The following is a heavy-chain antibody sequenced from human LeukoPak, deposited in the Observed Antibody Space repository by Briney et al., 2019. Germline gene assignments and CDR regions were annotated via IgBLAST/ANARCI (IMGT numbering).Heavy chain of an antibody. CDR1: GFTFSIYA. V-gene: IGHV3-23*01. J-gene: IGHJ4*02. D-gene: IGHD3-22*01. Sequence: PGGSLRLSCAASGFTFSIYAMSWVRQAPGKGLEWVSAISGSGGSTYYADSVKGRFTISRDNSKNTLYLQMNSLRAEDTAVYYCAKAERITMIVVVITEDYFDYWGQGTLVTVSS. CDR2: ISGSGGST. CDR3: AKAERITMIVVVITEDYFDY.